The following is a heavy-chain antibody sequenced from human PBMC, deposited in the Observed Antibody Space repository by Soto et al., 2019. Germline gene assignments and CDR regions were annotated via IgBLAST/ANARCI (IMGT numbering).Heavy chain of an antibody. CDR2: ISGGGSIT. CDR3: AKTIRGGYSSSWYYFDY. V-gene: IGHV3-23*01. J-gene: IGHJ4*02. D-gene: IGHD6-13*01. Sequence: EVQLLESGGDSVQPGGSLRLSCAASGFTFTNYAMTWVRQAPGKGLEWVSTISGGGSITYYADSLKGRFTISRDNSKNTLYLQINSLRAEDTAVYYCAKTIRGGYSSSWYYFDYWGQGTLVTVSS. CDR1: GFTFTNYA.